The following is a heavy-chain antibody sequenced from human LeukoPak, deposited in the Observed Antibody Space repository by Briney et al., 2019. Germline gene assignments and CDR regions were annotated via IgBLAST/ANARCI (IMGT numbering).Heavy chain of an antibody. D-gene: IGHD3-10*01. CDR1: GFTFSNYA. J-gene: IGHJ4*02. CDR3: AKAGHYGSGSFYSYFDS. CDR2: NYSGGDS. V-gene: IGHV3-23*05. Sequence: PGGSLRLSCAASGFTFSNYAMTWVRQAPGRGLEWVSTNYSGGDSHYADSVKGRFTISRDNSKNTLYVQMNSLRAADTAVYYCAKAGHYGSGSFYSYFDSWGQGTLVTVSS.